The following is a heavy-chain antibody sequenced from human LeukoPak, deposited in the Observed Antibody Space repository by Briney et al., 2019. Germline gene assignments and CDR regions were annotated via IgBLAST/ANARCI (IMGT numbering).Heavy chain of an antibody. Sequence: SVKVSCKASGGTFSSYAISWVRQAPGQGLEWMGGIIPILGTANYAQKFQGRVTITADESTSTAYMELSSLSSEDTAVYYCARIPPREAWFGELDYWGQGTLVTVSS. CDR3: ARIPPREAWFGELDY. CDR2: IIPILGTA. V-gene: IGHV1-69*13. CDR1: GGTFSSYA. J-gene: IGHJ4*02. D-gene: IGHD3-10*01.